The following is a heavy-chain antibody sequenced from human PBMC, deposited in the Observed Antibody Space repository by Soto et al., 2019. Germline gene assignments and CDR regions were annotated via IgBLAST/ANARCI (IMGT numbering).Heavy chain of an antibody. D-gene: IGHD2-21*02. Sequence: SVKVSCKASGGTFSSYAISWVRQAPGQGLEWMGGIIPIFGTANYAQKFQGRVTITADESTSTAYMELSSLRSEDTAVYYCARDPTYCGGDCYSGNDAFDIWGQGTMVTVS. CDR1: GGTFSSYA. J-gene: IGHJ3*02. CDR2: IIPIFGTA. CDR3: ARDPTYCGGDCYSGNDAFDI. V-gene: IGHV1-69*13.